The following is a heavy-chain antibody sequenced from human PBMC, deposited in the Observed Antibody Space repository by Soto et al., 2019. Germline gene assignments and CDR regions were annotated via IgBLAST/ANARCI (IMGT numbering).Heavy chain of an antibody. CDR1: GFTFSSYS. V-gene: IGHV3-48*02. Sequence: GSLRLSCAASGFTFSSYSMNWVRQAPGKGLEWVSYISSSSSTIYYADSVKGRFTISRDNAKNSLYLQMNSLRDEDTAVYYCARDARDHADPKTTFDYWGQGTLVTVSS. CDR2: ISSSSSTI. D-gene: IGHD1-1*01. J-gene: IGHJ4*02. CDR3: ARDARDHADPKTTFDY.